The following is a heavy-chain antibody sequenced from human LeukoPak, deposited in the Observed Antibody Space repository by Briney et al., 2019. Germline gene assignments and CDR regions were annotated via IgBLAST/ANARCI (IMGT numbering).Heavy chain of an antibody. CDR3: ASLLGPRNRDIVATDY. D-gene: IGHD5-12*01. CDR2: IYYSGST. V-gene: IGHV4-39*07. CDR1: GFDFSNYA. Sequence: PGGSLRLSCADSGFDFSNYAMTWIRQPPGKGLEWIGSIYYSGSTYYNPSLKSRVTISVDTSKNQFSLQLSSVTAADTAVYYCASLLGPRNRDIVATDYWGQGTLVTVSS. J-gene: IGHJ4*02.